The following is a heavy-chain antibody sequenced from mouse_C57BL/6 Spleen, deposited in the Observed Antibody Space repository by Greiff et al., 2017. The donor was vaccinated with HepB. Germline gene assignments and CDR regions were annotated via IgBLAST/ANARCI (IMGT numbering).Heavy chain of an antibody. J-gene: IGHJ4*01. CDR3: ARRGPYYAMDY. Sequence: DVHLVESGGGLVQPGGSLKLSCAASGFTFSDYYMYWVRQTPEKRLEWVAYISNGGGSTYYPDTVKGRFTISRDNAKNTLYLQMSRLKSEDTAMYYCARRGPYYAMDYWGQGTSVTVSS. CDR2: ISNGGGST. V-gene: IGHV5-12*01. CDR1: GFTFSDYY.